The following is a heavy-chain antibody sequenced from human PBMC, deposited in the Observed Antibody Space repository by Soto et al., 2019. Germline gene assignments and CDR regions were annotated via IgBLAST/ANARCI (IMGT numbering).Heavy chain of an antibody. D-gene: IGHD3-10*01. J-gene: IGHJ4*01. CDR3: ARDGDGVIANYFDY. Sequence: QVQLVQSGAGVNKPGASVPVSCRASGYTFTGCYMPWVRQAPGQGLEWMGWINPSSGGTNSAQKFQGRVTMTRDRSISTAYKELGRLRSDDTAVYYWARDGDGVIANYFDYWGHGTLVTVSS. CDR1: GYTFTGCY. CDR2: INPSSGGT. V-gene: IGHV1-2*02.